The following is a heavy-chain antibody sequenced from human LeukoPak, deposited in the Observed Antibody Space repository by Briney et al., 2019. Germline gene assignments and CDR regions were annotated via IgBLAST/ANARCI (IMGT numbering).Heavy chain of an antibody. D-gene: IGHD3-10*01. J-gene: IGHJ4*02. CDR3: ATGQILYGSHY. Sequence: ASVKVSCKASGYTFTSQYVHWVRQAPGRGLEWMGIINPSGGSTRYAQKFQGRVTMTRDTSTNQFSLRLTSVTAADTGVYYCATGQILYGSHYWGLGTLVTVSS. V-gene: IGHV1-46*01. CDR1: GYTFTSQY. CDR2: INPSGGST.